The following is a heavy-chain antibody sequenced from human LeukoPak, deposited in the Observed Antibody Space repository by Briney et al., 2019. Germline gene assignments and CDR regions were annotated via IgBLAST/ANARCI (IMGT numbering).Heavy chain of an antibody. V-gene: IGHV3-13*01. CDR1: EFTFSSYD. D-gene: IGHD1-7*01. J-gene: IGHJ6*02. CDR2: IDNAGNT. Sequence: PGGSLRLSCAASEFTFSSYDMHWVRQPPGRGLEWVSTIDNAGNTYHSGFVKGRFTISRENAKNSFYLQMNSLRAGDTAVYYCARGRKTWNYFGFHGRNQEVIYAMDVWGQGIAVTVSS. CDR3: ARGRKTWNYFGFHGRNQEVIYAMDV.